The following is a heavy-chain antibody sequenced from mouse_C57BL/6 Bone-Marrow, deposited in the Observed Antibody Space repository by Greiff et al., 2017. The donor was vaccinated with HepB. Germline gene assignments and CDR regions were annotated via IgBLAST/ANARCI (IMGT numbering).Heavy chain of an antibody. Sequence: QVQLQQSGAELVKPGASVKLSCKASGYTFTSYWMHWVKQRPGQGLEWIGMIHPNSGSTNYNEKFKSKATLTVDKSSSTAYMQLSSLTSEDSAVYDCARDRDLNYYGSSLAPMDYWGQGTSVTVSS. CDR1: GYTFTSYW. CDR2: IHPNSGST. CDR3: ARDRDLNYYGSSLAPMDY. V-gene: IGHV1-64*01. J-gene: IGHJ4*01. D-gene: IGHD1-1*01.